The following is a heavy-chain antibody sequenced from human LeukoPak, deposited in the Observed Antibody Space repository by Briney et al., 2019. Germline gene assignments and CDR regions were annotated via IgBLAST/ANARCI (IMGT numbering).Heavy chain of an antibody. Sequence: SQTLSLTCTISGGSISSGSYYWSWIRQPAGKGLEWIGRIYTSGSTNYNPSLKSRVTISVDTSKNHFSLKLSSVTAADTAVYYGATEAPNYYGSGSYASFDYWGQGTLVTVSS. D-gene: IGHD3-10*01. CDR3: ATEAPNYYGSGSYASFDY. J-gene: IGHJ4*02. V-gene: IGHV4-61*02. CDR2: IYTSGST. CDR1: GGSISSGSYY.